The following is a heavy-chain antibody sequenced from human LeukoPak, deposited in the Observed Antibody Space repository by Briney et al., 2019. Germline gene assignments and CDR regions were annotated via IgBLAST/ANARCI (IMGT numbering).Heavy chain of an antibody. Sequence: SETLSLTCAVYGGSFSGYYWSWIRQPPGKGLEWIGEINHSGSTTYIPSLKSRVTISLDTSKNQLSLKLSSVTAADTAVYYCARVSIRNYDILTDYYKQHNWFDPWGQGTLVTVSS. D-gene: IGHD3-9*01. J-gene: IGHJ5*02. CDR2: INHSGST. V-gene: IGHV4-34*01. CDR1: GGSFSGYY. CDR3: ARVSIRNYDILTDYYKQHNWFDP.